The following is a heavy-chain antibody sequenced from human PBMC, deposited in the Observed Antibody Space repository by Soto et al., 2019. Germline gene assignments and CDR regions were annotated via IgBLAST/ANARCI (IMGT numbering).Heavy chain of an antibody. CDR2: VYYTGNT. J-gene: IGHJ5*02. Sequence: QVQLQESGPGLVKPSETLSLTCTVSGGSVSSGSYYWSWIRQPPGKALEWIGSVYYTGNTNYNPPLKSRVTISVDTSKHQCALKLSSVTAADTAVYYCARRGSRWRDCWFDPWGQGTLVTVSS. D-gene: IGHD6-13*01. V-gene: IGHV4-61*01. CDR3: ARRGSRWRDCWFDP. CDR1: GGSVSSGSYY.